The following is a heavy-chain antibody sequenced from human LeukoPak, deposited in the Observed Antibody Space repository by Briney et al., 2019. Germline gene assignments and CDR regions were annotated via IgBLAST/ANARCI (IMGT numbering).Heavy chain of an antibody. J-gene: IGHJ3*02. Sequence: ASVKVSCKASGYTFTGYHMHWVRQAPGQGLEWMGWINPNSGGTNYAQKFQGRATMTRDTSISTAYMELSRLRSDDTAVYYCAAGRGYCSGRSCYGDDAFDIWGQGTMVTASS. D-gene: IGHD2-15*01. CDR2: INPNSGGT. CDR1: GYTFTGYH. CDR3: AAGRGYCSGRSCYGDDAFDI. V-gene: IGHV1-2*02.